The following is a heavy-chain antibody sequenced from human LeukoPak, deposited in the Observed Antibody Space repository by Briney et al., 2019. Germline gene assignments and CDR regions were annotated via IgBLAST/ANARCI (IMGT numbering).Heavy chain of an antibody. V-gene: IGHV4-34*01. CDR3: ARKSPSPNWFDP. Sequence: PSETLSLTCAVYGGSFSGYYWSWIRQPPGKGLEWIGEINHSGSTNYNPSLKSRVTISVDTSKNQFSLKLSSVTAADTAVYYCARKSPSPNWFDPWGQGTLVTVSS. CDR2: INHSGST. CDR1: GGSFSGYY. J-gene: IGHJ5*02.